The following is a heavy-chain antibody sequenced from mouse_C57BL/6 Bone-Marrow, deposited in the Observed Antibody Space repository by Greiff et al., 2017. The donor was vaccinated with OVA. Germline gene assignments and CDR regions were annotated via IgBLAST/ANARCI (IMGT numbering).Heavy chain of an antibody. CDR2: IRNKANNHAT. J-gene: IGHJ3*01. CDR3: TGDYDTGARFAY. D-gene: IGHD2-4*01. Sequence: EVQLVESGGGLVQPGGSMKLSCAASGFTFSDAWMDWVRQSPEKGLEWVAEIRNKANNHATYYAESVKGRFTISRDDSKSSVYLQMNSLRAEDTGIYYCTGDYDTGARFAYWGQGTLVTVSA. V-gene: IGHV6-6*01. CDR1: GFTFSDAW.